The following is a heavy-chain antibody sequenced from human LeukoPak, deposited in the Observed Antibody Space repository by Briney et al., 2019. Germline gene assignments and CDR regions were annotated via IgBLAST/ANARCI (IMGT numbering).Heavy chain of an antibody. CDR2: ISVYVGNT. CDR1: GYTFTSYG. CDR3: ERVDSLSRHYFDY. V-gene: IGHV1-18*01. J-gene: IGHJ4*02. D-gene: IGHD1-1*01. Sequence: GSVNDSCKASGYTFTSYGITWVRQAPGQGLEWMGWISVYVGNTNYSQNFDDRVSMTTATSTSTDYMELRSMRSDDTAVYYCERVDSLSRHYFDYWGQGTLVTVSS.